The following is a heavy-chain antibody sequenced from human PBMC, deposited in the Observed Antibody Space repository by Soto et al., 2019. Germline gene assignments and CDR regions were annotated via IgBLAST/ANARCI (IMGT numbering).Heavy chain of an antibody. CDR2: IYSGGST. CDR3: AREAGGYYGSGSPRD. D-gene: IGHD3-10*01. V-gene: IGHV3-53*01. J-gene: IGHJ4*02. Sequence: GGSLRLSCAASGFTVSSNYMSWVRQAPGKGLEWVSVIYSGGSTYYADSVKGRFTISRDNSKNTLYLQMNSLRAEDTAVYYCAREAGGYYGSGSPRDWGQGTLVTVSS. CDR1: GFTVSSNY.